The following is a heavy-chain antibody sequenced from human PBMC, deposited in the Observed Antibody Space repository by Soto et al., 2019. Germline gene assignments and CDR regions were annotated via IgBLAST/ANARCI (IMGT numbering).Heavy chain of an antibody. V-gene: IGHV1-46*01. D-gene: IGHD4-17*01. J-gene: IGHJ4*02. CDR3: ARDYTVIRTYYFDY. CDR1: GYTFTSYY. CDR2: INPSGGST. Sequence: ASVKVSCKASGYTFTSYYMHWVRQAPGQGLEWMGIINPSGGSTNYAQKLQGRVTMTTDTSTSTAYMELRSLRSDDTAVYYCARDYTVIRTYYFDYWGQGTLVTVSS.